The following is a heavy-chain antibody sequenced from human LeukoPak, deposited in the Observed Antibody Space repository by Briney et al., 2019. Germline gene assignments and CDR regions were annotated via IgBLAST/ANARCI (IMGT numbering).Heavy chain of an antibody. CDR2: IWYDGSNK. V-gene: IGHV3-33*06. CDR3: AKDLLSSTQSGY. J-gene: IGHJ4*02. D-gene: IGHD6-6*01. Sequence: PGGSLRLSCAVSGFTFSSYGMHWVRQAPGKGLEWVAVIWYDGSNKYYADSVKGRFTISRDNSKNTLYLQMNSLRAEDTAVYYCAKDLLSSTQSGYWGQGTLVTVSS. CDR1: GFTFSSYG.